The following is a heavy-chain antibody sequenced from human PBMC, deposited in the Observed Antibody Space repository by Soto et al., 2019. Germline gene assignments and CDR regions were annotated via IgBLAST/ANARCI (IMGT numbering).Heavy chain of an antibody. CDR3: AGRDCSGGSCYPNWFDP. Sequence: SETLSLTCAVYGVSFSGYYWSWIRQPPGKGLEWIGEINHSGSTNYNPSLKSRVTISVDTSKNQFSLKLSSVAAADTAVYYCAGRDCSGGSCYPNWFDPWGQGTLVTVSS. D-gene: IGHD2-15*01. V-gene: IGHV4-34*01. CDR2: INHSGST. J-gene: IGHJ5*02. CDR1: GVSFSGYY.